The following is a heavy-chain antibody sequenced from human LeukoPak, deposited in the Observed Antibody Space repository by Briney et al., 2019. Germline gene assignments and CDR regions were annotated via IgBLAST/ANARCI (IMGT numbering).Heavy chain of an antibody. D-gene: IGHD3-22*01. J-gene: IGHJ4*02. Sequence: LGASVKASCKASGYTFTSYGISWVRQAPGQGLEWMGWINPNSGGTNYAQKFQGRVTMTRDTSISTAYMELSRLRSDDTAVYYCARGPDTSGYYPFDYWGQGTLVTVSS. V-gene: IGHV1-2*03. CDR3: ARGPDTSGYYPFDY. CDR1: GYTFTSYG. CDR2: INPNSGGT.